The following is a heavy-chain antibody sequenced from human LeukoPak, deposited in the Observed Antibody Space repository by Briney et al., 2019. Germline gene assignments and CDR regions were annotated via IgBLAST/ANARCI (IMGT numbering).Heavy chain of an antibody. CDR3: ASGAYYPFDF. J-gene: IGHJ4*02. D-gene: IGHD1-26*01. CDR2: ISAYNGHT. Sequence: GASVKVSCKGSGYPFSSYGMTWVRQAPGQGLEWVGWISAYNGHTQYGQNVQGRVTMTTETSTTTAYLELRNLTSDDTAVYFCASGAYYPFDFWGQGILVTFSS. V-gene: IGHV1-18*01. CDR1: GYPFSSYG.